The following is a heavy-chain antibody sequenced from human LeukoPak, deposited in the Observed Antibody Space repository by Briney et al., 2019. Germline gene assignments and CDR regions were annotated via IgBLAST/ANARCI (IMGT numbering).Heavy chain of an antibody. Sequence: PGGSLRLSCAASGFTFSSYSMNWVRQAPGKGLEWVSYISSSGSTIYYADSVKGRFTISRDNAKNSLYLQMNSLRAEDTAVYYCARVRSVFRFGELSHWGQGTLVTVSS. CDR2: ISSSGSTI. CDR1: GFTFSSYS. J-gene: IGHJ4*02. V-gene: IGHV3-48*04. D-gene: IGHD3-10*01. CDR3: ARVRSVFRFGELSH.